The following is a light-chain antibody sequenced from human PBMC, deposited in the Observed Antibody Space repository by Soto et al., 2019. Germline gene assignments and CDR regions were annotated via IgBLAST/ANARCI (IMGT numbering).Light chain of an antibody. CDR2: AAS. CDR1: QGISSY. V-gene: IGKV1-9*01. J-gene: IGKJ4*01. CDR3: QQLNSYPRVT. Sequence: DIPLTQSPSFLSASVGDRVTITCRASQGISSYLAWYQQKPGKAPKLLIYAASTLQSGVPSRFSGSGSGTEFTFTISSLQPEDFATYYCQQLNSYPRVTFGGGTKVEIK.